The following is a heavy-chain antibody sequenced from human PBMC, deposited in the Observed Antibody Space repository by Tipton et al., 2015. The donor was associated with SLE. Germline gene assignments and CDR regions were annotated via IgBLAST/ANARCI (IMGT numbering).Heavy chain of an antibody. Sequence: LRLSCTVSGGSTSSGGYYWSWIRQPPGKGLEWIGSIYYSGSTYYSPSLKSRVTISVDTSKNQFSLKLSSVTAADTAVYYCARHSAGYSSGSFDYWGQGTLVTVSS. CDR3: ARHSAGYSSGSFDY. D-gene: IGHD6-19*01. V-gene: IGHV4-39*07. CDR2: IYYSGST. J-gene: IGHJ4*02. CDR1: GGSTSSGGYY.